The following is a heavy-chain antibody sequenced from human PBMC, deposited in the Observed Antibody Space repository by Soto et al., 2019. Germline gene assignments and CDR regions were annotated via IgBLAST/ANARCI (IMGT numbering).Heavy chain of an antibody. V-gene: IGHV3-23*01. CDR2: ISGSGGST. Sequence: GGSLRLSCAASGFTFSSYAMSWVRQASGKGLEWVSAISGSGGSTYYADSVKGRFTISRDNSKNTLYLQMNSLRAEDTAVYYCAKDSSGWSDYFDYWGQGTLVTVSS. CDR1: GFTFSSYA. CDR3: AKDSSGWSDYFDY. D-gene: IGHD6-19*01. J-gene: IGHJ4*02.